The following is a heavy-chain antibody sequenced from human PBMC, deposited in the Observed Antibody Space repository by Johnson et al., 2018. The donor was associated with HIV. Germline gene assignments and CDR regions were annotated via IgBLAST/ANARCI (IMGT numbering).Heavy chain of an antibody. V-gene: IGHV3-23*04. J-gene: IGHJ3*02. CDR3: AKDRTSAQSAFDI. D-gene: IGHD1-1*01. Sequence: VQLVESGGGLVQPGGSLRLSCAAPGFTFSNYAMSWVRQAPGKGLEWVSAISGSGGSTYYADSVKGRFTISRDNSKNTLYLQMNSLRAEDTAVYYCAKDRTSAQSAFDIWGQGTMVTVSS. CDR1: GFTFSNYA. CDR2: ISGSGGST.